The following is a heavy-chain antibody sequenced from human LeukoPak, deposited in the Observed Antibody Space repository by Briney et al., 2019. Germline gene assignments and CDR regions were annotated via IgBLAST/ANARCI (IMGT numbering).Heavy chain of an antibody. CDR2: IIPILDIS. V-gene: IGHV1-69*04. CDR1: GGTFXSXG. CDR3: AGEMSIIWTFDI. J-gene: IGHJ3*02. Sequence: SVKVSXKAAGGTFXSXGINWVRQAPGQGLEWMGRIIPILDISNYAQKFQGRVTITADKSKSTAYMELSSLTSEDTAIYYCAGEMSIIWTFDIWGQGTMVTVSS. D-gene: IGHD3-3*01.